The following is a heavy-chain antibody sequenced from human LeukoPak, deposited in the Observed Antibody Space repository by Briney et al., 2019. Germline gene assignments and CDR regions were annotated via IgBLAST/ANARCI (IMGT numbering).Heavy chain of an antibody. Sequence: GGSLRLSCAASGFTFSSNAMSWVRQAPGKGLEWVSTISGSAVSTYYADSVRGRFTISRDNSKNTLYLQMNSLRAEDTAVYYCAKDRCSAGSCSIDIWGQGTMVTASS. CDR3: AKDRCSAGSCSIDI. D-gene: IGHD2-15*01. V-gene: IGHV3-23*01. CDR2: ISGSAVST. CDR1: GFTFSSNA. J-gene: IGHJ3*02.